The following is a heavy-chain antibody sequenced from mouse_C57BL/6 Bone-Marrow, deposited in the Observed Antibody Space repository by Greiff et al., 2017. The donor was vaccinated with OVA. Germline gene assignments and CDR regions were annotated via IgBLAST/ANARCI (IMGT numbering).Heavy chain of an antibody. CDR2: IYPRSGNT. J-gene: IGHJ2*01. CDR3: ASPSLLGLAY. Sequence: VQLVESGAELARPGASVKLSCKASGYTFTSYGISWVKQRTGQGLEWIGEIYPRSGNTYYNEKFKGKATLTADKSSSTAYMALRSLTSEDSAVYFCASPSLLGLAYWGQGTTLTVSS. V-gene: IGHV1-81*01. CDR1: GYTFTSYG. D-gene: IGHD2-1*01.